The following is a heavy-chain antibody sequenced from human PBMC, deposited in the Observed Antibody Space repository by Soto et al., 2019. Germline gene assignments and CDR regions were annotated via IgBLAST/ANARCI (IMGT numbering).Heavy chain of an antibody. J-gene: IGHJ6*02. D-gene: IGHD1-20*01. Sequence: GGSLRLSCTASGFSFSNAIMNWVCQAPGQGLEWVGRIKKLSYGGKADYSTPVDSRFTISRDDSKSILYLQKHSLRADDTGIYYCATALRNNGNDYPFGVDLWGQGTTVTVSS. V-gene: IGHV3-15*01. CDR3: ATALRNNGNDYPFGVDL. CDR2: IKKLSYGGKA. CDR1: GFSFSNAI.